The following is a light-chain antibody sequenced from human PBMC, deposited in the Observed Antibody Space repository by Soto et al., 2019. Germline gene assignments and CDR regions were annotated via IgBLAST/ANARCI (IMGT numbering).Light chain of an antibody. CDR3: SSYVASNTLA. Sequence: QSALTQPPSASGSPGQSVAISCTGTTSDVGGYNDVSWYQQHPGKAPTLIIHDVSKRPSGVPDRFSGSKSGNTASLTVSGLQGEDEADYYCSSYVASNTLAVGGGTKLT. CDR2: DVS. J-gene: IGLJ2*01. CDR1: TSDVGGYND. V-gene: IGLV2-8*01.